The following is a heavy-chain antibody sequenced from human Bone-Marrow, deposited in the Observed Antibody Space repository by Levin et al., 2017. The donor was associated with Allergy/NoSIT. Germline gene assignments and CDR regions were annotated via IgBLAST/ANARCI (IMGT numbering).Heavy chain of an antibody. CDR1: ALTFNTYG. J-gene: IGHJ4*02. Sequence: PGGSLRLSCAASALTFNTYGMAWVRQAPGKGLEWVSSIDGSGGYTYYPDSVRGRFTISRDNSNNTLYLQMNSLRAEDTAVYYCAKAPNEKGDYGVFDFWGQGTLVTVSS. V-gene: IGHV3-23*01. CDR2: IDGSGGYT. D-gene: IGHD4-17*01. CDR3: AKAPNEKGDYGVFDF.